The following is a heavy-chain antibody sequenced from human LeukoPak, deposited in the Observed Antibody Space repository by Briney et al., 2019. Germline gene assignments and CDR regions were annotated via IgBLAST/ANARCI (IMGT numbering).Heavy chain of an antibody. V-gene: IGHV4-38-2*02. Sequence: SETLSLTCTVSGYSINSGYYWVWIRQPPGKGLEWIGSIYRTGSTNYNPSLKSRVTISVDTSKNQFSLKLSSVTAADTAVYYCARGFSFADDYGDHEGYWFDPWGQGTLVTVSS. J-gene: IGHJ5*02. CDR2: IYRTGST. D-gene: IGHD4-17*01. CDR1: GYSINSGYY. CDR3: ARGFSFADDYGDHEGYWFDP.